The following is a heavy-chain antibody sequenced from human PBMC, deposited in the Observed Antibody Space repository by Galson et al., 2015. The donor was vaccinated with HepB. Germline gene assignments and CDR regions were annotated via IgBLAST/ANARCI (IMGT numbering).Heavy chain of an antibody. D-gene: IGHD2-15*01. Sequence: SVKVSCKASGGTFSSYAISWVRQAPGQGLEWMGRIIPILGIANYAQKFQGRVTITADKSTSTAYMELSSLRSEDTAVYYCASGRGNYYYYGMDVWGQGTTVTVSS. CDR1: GGTFSSYA. CDR3: ASGRGNYYYYGMDV. CDR2: IIPILGIA. V-gene: IGHV1-69*04. J-gene: IGHJ6*02.